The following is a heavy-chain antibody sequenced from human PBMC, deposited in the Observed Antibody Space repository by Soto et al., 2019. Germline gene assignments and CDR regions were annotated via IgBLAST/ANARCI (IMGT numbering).Heavy chain of an antibody. CDR2: IYYSGNT. Sequence: PSETLSLTCTLSGGSTSSDNYWSWIRQPPRTSLEWIGNIYYSGNTDYNPSLKSRLAISIDTSKNQFSLKLSSVTAADTAVYFCAREGGESSDGLYYFDSWGQGSLVTVSS. J-gene: IGHJ4*02. CDR3: AREGGESSDGLYYFDS. CDR1: GGSTSSDNY. D-gene: IGHD3-16*01. V-gene: IGHV4-30-4*01.